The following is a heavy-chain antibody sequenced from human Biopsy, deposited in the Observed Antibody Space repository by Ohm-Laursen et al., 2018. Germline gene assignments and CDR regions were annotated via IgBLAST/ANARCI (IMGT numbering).Heavy chain of an antibody. Sequence: ASVKVSCKASGYTFTSYDITWVRQASGQGPEWIGWLNPVSGNSNFGQKFRGRVTVTSDTSISTAYMELSGLTSDDTAVYYCATGYYYDSSGSYPSFDHWGPGTLVTVSS. V-gene: IGHV1-8*01. CDR2: LNPVSGNS. D-gene: IGHD3-22*01. CDR3: ATGYYYDSSGSYPSFDH. J-gene: IGHJ4*02. CDR1: GYTFTSYD.